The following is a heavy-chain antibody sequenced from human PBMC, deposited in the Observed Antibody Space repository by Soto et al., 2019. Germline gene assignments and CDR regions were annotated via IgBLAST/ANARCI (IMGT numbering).Heavy chain of an antibody. CDR1: AASISSYS. V-gene: IGHV4-59*08. CDR3: VRHIGDAVPAARRIDS. J-gene: IGHJ5*01. D-gene: IGHD2-2*01. Sequence: NPSETLSLTCTVSAASISSYSWSWIRQPPGKGLEWIGYISNIGSTNYNPSLESRVTISGDTSKNHFSLKLTSVTAADTAVYYCVRHIGDAVPAARRIDSWGQGTLVTVSS. CDR2: ISNIGST.